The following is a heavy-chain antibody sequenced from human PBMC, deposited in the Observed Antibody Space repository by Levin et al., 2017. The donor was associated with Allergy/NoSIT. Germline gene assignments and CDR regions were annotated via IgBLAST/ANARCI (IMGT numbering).Heavy chain of an antibody. CDR3: AKDLPSGPYSSYWPDAFDI. CDR2: ISGSGGTT. J-gene: IGHJ3*02. D-gene: IGHD6-6*01. Sequence: GGSLRLSCAASGFTFSSHAMSWVRQAPGKGLEWVSAISGSGGTTYYADSVKGRFTISRDNFKNTLYLQMNSLRVEDTAVYYCAKDLPSGPYSSYWPDAFDIWGQGTMVTVSS. CDR1: GFTFSSHA. V-gene: IGHV3-23*01.